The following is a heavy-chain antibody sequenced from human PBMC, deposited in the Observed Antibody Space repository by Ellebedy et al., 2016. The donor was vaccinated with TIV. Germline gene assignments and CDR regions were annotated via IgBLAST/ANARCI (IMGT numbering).Heavy chain of an antibody. V-gene: IGHV3-7*03. Sequence: GESLKISCVASGFSFSSYWMSWVRQVPGKGPEWVANIKQDGSEKYYVDSVKGRFTISRDNAKNSLFLEMSSLRVDDTAVYYCVRDKIEGATTLDYWGQGTLVTI. CDR3: VRDKIEGATTLDY. D-gene: IGHD1-26*01. CDR1: GFSFSSYW. CDR2: IKQDGSEK. J-gene: IGHJ4*02.